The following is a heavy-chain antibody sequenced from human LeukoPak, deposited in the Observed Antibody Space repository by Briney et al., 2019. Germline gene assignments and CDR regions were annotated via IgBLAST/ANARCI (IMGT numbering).Heavy chain of an antibody. D-gene: IGHD6-19*01. Sequence: SETLSLTCTVSGGSISSGGYYWSWIRQHPGKGLEWIGYIYYSGSTYYNPSLKSRVTISVDTSKNQFFLKLSSVTAADTAVYYCARSVAGYLDWFDPWGQGTLVTVSS. V-gene: IGHV4-31*03. J-gene: IGHJ5*02. CDR3: ARSVAGYLDWFDP. CDR1: GGSISSGGYY. CDR2: IYYSGST.